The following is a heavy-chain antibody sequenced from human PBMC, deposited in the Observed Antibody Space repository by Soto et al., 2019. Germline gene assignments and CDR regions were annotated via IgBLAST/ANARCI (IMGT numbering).Heavy chain of an antibody. CDR2: IKSKTDGGTT. V-gene: IGHV3-15*01. CDR1: GFTFSNAW. CDR3: TTLYCSGGSCYDYAFDI. Sequence: GGSLRLSCAASGFTFSNAWMIWVRQAPGKGLEWVGRIKSKTDGGTTDYAAPVKGRFTISRDDSKNTLYLQMNSLKTEDTAVYHCTTLYCSGGSCYDYAFDIWGQGTMVTVSS. D-gene: IGHD2-15*01. J-gene: IGHJ3*02.